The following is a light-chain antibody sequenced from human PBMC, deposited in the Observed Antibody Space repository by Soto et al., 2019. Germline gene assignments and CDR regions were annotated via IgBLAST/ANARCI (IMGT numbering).Light chain of an antibody. V-gene: IGKV3-15*01. J-gene: IGKJ5*01. Sequence: VMTQSPAPLSVTPGERVTLSCRSSQRVGDNLAWFQQKPGQGPRLLIYGASTRATGIPVRFSGSGSETDFTLTISSLRSEDSAVYLCQQYNNWPITFDQGIRLEI. CDR2: GAS. CDR1: QRVGDN. CDR3: QQYNNWPIT.